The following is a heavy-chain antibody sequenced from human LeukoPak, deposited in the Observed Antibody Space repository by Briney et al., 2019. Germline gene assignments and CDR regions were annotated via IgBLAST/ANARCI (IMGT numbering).Heavy chain of an antibody. V-gene: IGHV4-39*07. CDR3: ARGFIIATAPPTLFDY. CDR1: GGSISSSSYY. CDR2: IYYSGST. J-gene: IGHJ4*02. Sequence: SETLSLTCTVSGGSISSSSYYWGWIRQPPGKGLEWIGSIYYSGSTYYNPSLKSRVTISVDTSKSQFSLKLSSVTAADTAVYYCARGFIIATAPPTLFDYWGQGTLVTVSS. D-gene: IGHD3-10*01.